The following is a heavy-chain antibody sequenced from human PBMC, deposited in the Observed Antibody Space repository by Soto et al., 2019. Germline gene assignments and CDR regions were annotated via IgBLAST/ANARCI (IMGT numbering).Heavy chain of an antibody. V-gene: IGHV4-59*01. J-gene: IGHJ1*01. CDR2: IYYSGST. D-gene: IGHD3-3*01. CDR3: ASLNYDFWSGYSHYAEYFQH. Sequence: SETLSLTCTVSGGSITSYYWSWIRQPPGKGLEWIGYIYYSGSTNYNPSLKSRVTISVDTSKNQFSLKLSSVTAADTAVYYCASLNYDFWSGYSHYAEYFQHWGQGTLVTVSS. CDR1: GGSITSYY.